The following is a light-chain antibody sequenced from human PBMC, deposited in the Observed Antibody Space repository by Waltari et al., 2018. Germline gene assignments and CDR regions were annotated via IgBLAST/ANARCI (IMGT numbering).Light chain of an antibody. J-gene: IGKJ5*01. CDR1: QNIHNY. V-gene: IGKV1-33*01. CDR3: QQYNTVPIT. CDR2: DAS. Sequence: DIQLTQSPSSLSASVGDRVTFTCQASQNIHNYLIWYQQKSVKVPKLLIDDASTLETGVPSRFGGSGSGTDFALTISSLQPEDVATYYCQQYNTVPITFGQGTRLEIK.